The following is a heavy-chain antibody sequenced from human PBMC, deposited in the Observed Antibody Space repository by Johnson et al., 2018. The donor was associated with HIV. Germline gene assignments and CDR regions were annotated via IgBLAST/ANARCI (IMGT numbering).Heavy chain of an antibody. CDR1: GFTVSSNY. D-gene: IGHD6-13*01. J-gene: IGHJ3*02. CDR3: AREFVGGSSSTVSAFDI. V-gene: IGHV3-23*04. Sequence: VQLVESGGGLVQPGGSLRLSCAASGFTVSSNYMSWVRQAPGKGLEWVSAISGSGGSTYYADSVKGRFTISRDNSKNTLYRQMNSLRAEDTAVYYCAREFVGGSSSTVSAFDIWGQGTMVTVSS. CDR2: ISGSGGST.